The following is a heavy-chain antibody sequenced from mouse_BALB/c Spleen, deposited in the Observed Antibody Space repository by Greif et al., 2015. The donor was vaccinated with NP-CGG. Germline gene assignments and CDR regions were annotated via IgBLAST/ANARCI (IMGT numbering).Heavy chain of an antibody. CDR2: IDPYNGGT. J-gene: IGHJ2*01. CDR3: ARHYGFFCCDY. CDR1: GYAFTSYN. V-gene: IGHV1S135*01. D-gene: IGHD1-1*01. Sequence: QNGTELVKQGDTVKVSCKASGYAFTSYNMYWVKQSHGKSLEWIGYIDPYNGGTSYNQKFKGKATLTVDKSSSTAYMHLNSLTSEDSAVYYCARHYGFFCCDYWGQGTTLTVSS.